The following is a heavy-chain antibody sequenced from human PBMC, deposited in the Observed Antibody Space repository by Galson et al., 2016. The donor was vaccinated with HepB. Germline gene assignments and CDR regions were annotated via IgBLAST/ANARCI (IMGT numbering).Heavy chain of an antibody. J-gene: IGHJ4*02. D-gene: IGHD1-26*01. CDR2: ITRSGDAT. CDR1: GFSFSNSG. Sequence: SLRLSCAASGFSFSNSGMSWVRQAPGRGLEWVSGITRSGDATHYADFVKGRFTISRDNSKNTLYLYMNNLTAGDTAVYYCAKDLVSGGYSPYYFDYWGQGTLVTVSS. V-gene: IGHV3-23*01. CDR3: AKDLVSGGYSPYYFDY.